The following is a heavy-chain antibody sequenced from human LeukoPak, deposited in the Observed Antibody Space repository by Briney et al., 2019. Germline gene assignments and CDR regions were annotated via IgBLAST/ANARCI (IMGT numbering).Heavy chain of an antibody. D-gene: IGHD4-17*01. CDR2: MNPSAGST. V-gene: IGHV1-46*01. Sequence: ASVKVSCKASGYTFTSYGISWVRQAPGQGLEWMGIMNPSAGSTSYAQKFQGRVTMTRDMSTRTVYMELRSLRSEDTAVYYCARARGTVTTGNDYWGQGTLVTVSS. J-gene: IGHJ4*02. CDR3: ARARGTVTTGNDY. CDR1: GYTFTSYG.